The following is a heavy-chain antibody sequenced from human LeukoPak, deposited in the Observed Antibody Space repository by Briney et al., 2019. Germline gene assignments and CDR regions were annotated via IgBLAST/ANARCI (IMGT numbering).Heavy chain of an antibody. CDR3: ARRDSSGWYGYFDY. D-gene: IGHD6-19*01. V-gene: IGHV4-39*07. CDR2: IYYSGST. J-gene: IGHJ4*02. CDR1: GGSISSSSYY. Sequence: SSETLSLTCTVSGGSISSSSYYWGWIRQPPGKGLEWIGSIYYSGSTYYNPSLKSRVTISVDTSKNQFSLKLSSVTAADTAVYYCARRDSSGWYGYFDYWGQGTLVTVSS.